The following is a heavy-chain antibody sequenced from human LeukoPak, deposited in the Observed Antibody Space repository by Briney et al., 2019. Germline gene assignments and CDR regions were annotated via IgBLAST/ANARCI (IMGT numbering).Heavy chain of an antibody. V-gene: IGHV3-30*02. CDR2: IHYDGGNE. Sequence: PGGSLRLSCAASGFTFSTYGMHWVRQAPGKGLEWVAFIHYDGGNEYNGDSVKGRFTISRDNSKNTLYLQMNSLRPEDTAVYYCARGLPSSTRTYNWFDPRGPGTLVTVSS. J-gene: IGHJ5*02. CDR1: GFTFSTYG. D-gene: IGHD2-2*01. CDR3: ARGLPSSTRTYNWFDP.